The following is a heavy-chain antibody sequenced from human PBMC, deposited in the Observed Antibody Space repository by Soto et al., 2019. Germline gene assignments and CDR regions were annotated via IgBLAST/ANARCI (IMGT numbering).Heavy chain of an antibody. V-gene: IGHV3-74*01. CDR3: ARVSRPVVVVEYWFDP. J-gene: IGHJ5*02. CDR1: GFTFSSYW. CDR2: INSDGSST. D-gene: IGHD2-15*01. Sequence: EVQLVESGGGLVQPGGSLRLSCAASGFTFSSYWMHWVRQAPGKGLVWVSRINSDGSSTSYADSVKGRFTISRDNSKNTLYLQMNSLRAEDTAVYDCARVSRPVVVVEYWFDPWGQGTLVTVSS.